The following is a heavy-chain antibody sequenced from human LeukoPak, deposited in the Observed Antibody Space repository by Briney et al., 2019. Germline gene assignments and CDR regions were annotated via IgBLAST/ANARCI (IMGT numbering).Heavy chain of an antibody. Sequence: SETLSLTCTVSGGSISSYYWSWIRQPPGKGLEWIGYIYYSGSTNYNPSLKSRVTISVDTSKNQFSLKLSSVTAADTAVYYCVRLAEAGRWHWFDPTGQGTLFSVSP. V-gene: IGHV4-59*01. CDR2: IYYSGST. D-gene: IGHD6-19*01. J-gene: IGHJ5*02. CDR1: GGSISSYY. CDR3: VRLAEAGRWHWFDP.